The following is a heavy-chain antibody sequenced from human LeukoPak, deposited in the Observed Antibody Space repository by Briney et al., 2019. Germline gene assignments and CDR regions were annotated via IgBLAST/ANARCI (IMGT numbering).Heavy chain of an antibody. D-gene: IGHD3-22*01. J-gene: IGHJ4*02. CDR2: ISSSSSYI. Sequence: GGSLRLSCAASGFTFSSYSMNWVRQAPGKGLEWVSSISSSSSYIYYADSVKGRFTISRDNAKNSLYLQMNSLRAEDTAVYYGAIIWNYYDSSGYSDWGQGTLVTVSS. V-gene: IGHV3-21*01. CDR1: GFTFSSYS. CDR3: AIIWNYYDSSGYSD.